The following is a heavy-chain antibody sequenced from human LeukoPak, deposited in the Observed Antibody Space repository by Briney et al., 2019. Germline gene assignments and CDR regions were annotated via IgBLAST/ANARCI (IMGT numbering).Heavy chain of an antibody. Sequence: PSETLSLTCAVYGGSFSGYYWSWIRQPPGKGLEWIGEINHSGSTNYNPSLKSRVTISVDTSKNQFSLKLSSVTAADTAVYYCARAIGITMVRGAVENFFDYWGQGTLVTVSS. D-gene: IGHD3-10*01. V-gene: IGHV4-34*01. J-gene: IGHJ4*02. CDR1: GGSFSGYY. CDR3: ARAIGITMVRGAVENFFDY. CDR2: INHSGST.